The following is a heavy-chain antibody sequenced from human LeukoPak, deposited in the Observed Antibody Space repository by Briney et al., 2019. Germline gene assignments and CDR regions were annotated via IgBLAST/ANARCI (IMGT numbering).Heavy chain of an antibody. CDR3: ARVHRSGSGWHLSDY. CDR2: INPNSGGT. D-gene: IGHD6-19*01. CDR1: GYTFTGYY. Sequence: ASVKVSCKASGYTFTGYYMHWVRQAPGQGLEWMGWINPNSGGTNYAQKFQGRVTMTRDTSISTAYMELSRLRSDDTAVYYCARVHRSGSGWHLSDYWGQGTLVTVSS. V-gene: IGHV1-2*02. J-gene: IGHJ4*02.